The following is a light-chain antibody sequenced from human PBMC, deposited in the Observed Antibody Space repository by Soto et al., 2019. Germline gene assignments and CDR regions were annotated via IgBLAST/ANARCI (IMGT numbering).Light chain of an antibody. CDR3: QQYGNSGVT. V-gene: IGKV3-20*01. CDR2: GVS. CDR1: QSVSSY. J-gene: IGKJ3*01. Sequence: EIVLTQSPATLSLSPGERATLSCRASQSVSSYLAWHQQKPGQAPRLLIYGVSSRATGIPDRFSGSGSGTDFTLTISRLEPEDFAVYYCQQYGNSGVTFGPGTKVDIK.